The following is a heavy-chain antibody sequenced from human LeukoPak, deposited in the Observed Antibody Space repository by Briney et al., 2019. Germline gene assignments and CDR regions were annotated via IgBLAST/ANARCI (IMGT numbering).Heavy chain of an antibody. Sequence: GGSLRLSCAASGFTFSSYGMHWVRQAPGKGLEWVAVISYDGSNKYYADSVKGRFTISKDNSKNTLYLQMNSLRAEDTAVYYCAKDRDGYNLSYFDYWGQGTLVTVSS. V-gene: IGHV3-30*18. CDR3: AKDRDGYNLSYFDY. CDR2: ISYDGSNK. D-gene: IGHD5-24*01. CDR1: GFTFSSYG. J-gene: IGHJ4*02.